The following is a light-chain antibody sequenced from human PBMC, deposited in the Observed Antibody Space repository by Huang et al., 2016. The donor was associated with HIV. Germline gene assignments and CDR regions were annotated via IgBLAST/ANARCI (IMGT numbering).Light chain of an antibody. V-gene: IGKV3-15*01. J-gene: IGKJ2*01. CDR1: KGIGNS. Sequence: ERVLTQSPGTLSVSPGERATLSCRTSKGIGNSLAWYQLKPGQAPRLRIYETFIRASDIPARFSGGGSEIDFTLTISGLQSEDSAVYYCQQYHEWPRTFGQGTKVEIK. CDR2: ETF. CDR3: QQYHEWPRT.